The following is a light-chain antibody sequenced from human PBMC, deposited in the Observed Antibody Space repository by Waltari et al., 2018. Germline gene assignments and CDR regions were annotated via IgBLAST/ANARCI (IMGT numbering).Light chain of an antibody. Sequence: EVLMTQSPATLSVSPGERATLSCRASQRISRNLAWYQQKPGQAPRPLIYGASTRAPGIPARFSGSGSWTDFTLSISSLQSEDVAVYYCQQYNNWRTFGQGTKLEMK. V-gene: IGKV3-15*01. J-gene: IGKJ2*01. CDR2: GAS. CDR3: QQYNNWRT. CDR1: QRISRN.